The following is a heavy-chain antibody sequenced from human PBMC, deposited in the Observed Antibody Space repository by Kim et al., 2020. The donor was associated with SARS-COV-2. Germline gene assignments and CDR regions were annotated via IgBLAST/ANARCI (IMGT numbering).Heavy chain of an antibody. Sequence: SETLSLTCAVSGGSISSDNYSWTWIRQPPGKGLEWIGYIFHSGNTYYHPSLKSRLTISIDRSNNQFSLQLKSVTAADTAVYYCARGGGLIFGLGHIDYWGQGSQVTVSS. CDR1: GGSISSDNYS. CDR2: IFHSGNT. V-gene: IGHV4-30-2*01. J-gene: IGHJ4*02. CDR3: ARGGGLIFGLGHIDY. D-gene: IGHD3-3*01.